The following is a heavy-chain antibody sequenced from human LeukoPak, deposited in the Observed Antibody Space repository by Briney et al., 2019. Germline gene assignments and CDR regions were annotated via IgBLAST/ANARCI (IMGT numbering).Heavy chain of an antibody. Sequence: GRSLRLSCAASGFTFSSYGMHWVRQAPGKGLEWVAFIRYDSSNKYYADSVKGRFTISRDNSKNPLYLQMNSLRAEDTAVYYCAKGAMVRGADYWGQGTLVTVSS. CDR3: AKGAMVRGADY. J-gene: IGHJ4*02. CDR2: IRYDSSNK. V-gene: IGHV3-30*02. CDR1: GFTFSSYG. D-gene: IGHD3-10*01.